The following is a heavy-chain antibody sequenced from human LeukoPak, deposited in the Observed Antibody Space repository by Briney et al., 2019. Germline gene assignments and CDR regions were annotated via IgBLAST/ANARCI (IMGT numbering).Heavy chain of an antibody. CDR3: ATGDGYNFHY. D-gene: IGHD5-24*01. CDR2: INIHTGKP. CDR1: GYTFTSYA. J-gene: IGHJ4*02. Sequence: ASVKVSCKASGYTFTSYAMNWVRQAPGQGLEWMGWINIHTGKPTYARDSTGRFVFSLDASVSTAYLQLSSLKAEDSAVYYCATGDGYNFHYWGQGTLVTVSS. V-gene: IGHV7-4-1*02.